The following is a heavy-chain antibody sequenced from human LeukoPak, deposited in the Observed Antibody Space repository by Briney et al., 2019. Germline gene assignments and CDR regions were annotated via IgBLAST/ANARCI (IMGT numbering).Heavy chain of an antibody. D-gene: IGHD1-26*01. CDR2: INPNSGGT. V-gene: IGHV1-2*02. Sequence: GASVKVSCKASGYTFTGYYMHWVRQAPGQALEWMGWINPNSGGTNYAQKFQGRVTMTRDTSISTAYMELSRLRSDDTAVYYCAREIVGATIGFDYWGQGTLVTVSS. CDR1: GYTFTGYY. J-gene: IGHJ4*02. CDR3: AREIVGATIGFDY.